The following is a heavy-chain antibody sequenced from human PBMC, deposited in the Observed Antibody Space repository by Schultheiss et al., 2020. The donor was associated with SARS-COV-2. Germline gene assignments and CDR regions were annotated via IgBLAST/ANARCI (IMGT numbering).Heavy chain of an antibody. J-gene: IGHJ5*02. V-gene: IGHV3-21*01. CDR1: GFTFSSYW. D-gene: IGHD2-8*01. CDR2: ISSSSSYI. Sequence: GGSLRLSCAASGFTFSSYWMSWVRQAPGKGLEWVSSISSSSSYIYYADSVKGRFTISRDNAKNSLYLQMNSLRAEDTAVYYCAREGSRLGYCTNGVCYAVGWFDPWGQGTWSPSPQ. CDR3: AREGSRLGYCTNGVCYAVGWFDP.